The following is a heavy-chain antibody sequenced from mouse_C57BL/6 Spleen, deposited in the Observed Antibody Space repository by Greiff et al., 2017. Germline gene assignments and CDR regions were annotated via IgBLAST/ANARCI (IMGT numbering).Heavy chain of an antibody. CDR1: GYTFTSYW. CDR3: AFYYGSSYGYFDV. V-gene: IGHV1-52*01. CDR2: IDPSDSET. Sequence: QVQLQQPGAELVRPGSSVKLSCKASGYTFTSYWMHWVKQRPIHGLEWIGNIDPSDSETHYNQKFKDKATLTVDKSSSTAYMQLSSLTSEDSAVYYCAFYYGSSYGYFDVWGTGTTVTVSS. D-gene: IGHD1-1*01. J-gene: IGHJ1*03.